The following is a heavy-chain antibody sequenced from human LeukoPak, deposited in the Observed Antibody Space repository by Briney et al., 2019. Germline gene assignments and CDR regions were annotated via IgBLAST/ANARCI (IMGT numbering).Heavy chain of an antibody. V-gene: IGHV1-8*01. CDR3: ARAPRHLSYYYGLDV. Sequence: ASVRVSCKASGYTFTSYEIMWVRQATGQGLEWMGWMNPNSGDTGYAQKFQGRVTMNRDTSKSTAYMDLSNLRSEDTAVYYCARAPRHLSYYYGLDVWGQGTTVTVSS. J-gene: IGHJ6*02. D-gene: IGHD2/OR15-2a*01. CDR1: GYTFTSYE. CDR2: MNPNSGDT.